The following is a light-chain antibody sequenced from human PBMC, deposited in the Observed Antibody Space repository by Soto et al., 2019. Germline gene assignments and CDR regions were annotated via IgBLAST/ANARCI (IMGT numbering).Light chain of an antibody. Sequence: EIVLTQSPGTLSLSPGERATLSCRASQSVRSNYLAWYQQKPGQAPRLLIYNSSTRATGIPDRFSGSGSGTDFTLTISRLEPEDFALYYCQQYRDLPQTFCQWTQGEIK. J-gene: IGKJ1*01. CDR1: QSVRSNY. CDR2: NSS. CDR3: QQYRDLPQT. V-gene: IGKV3-20*01.